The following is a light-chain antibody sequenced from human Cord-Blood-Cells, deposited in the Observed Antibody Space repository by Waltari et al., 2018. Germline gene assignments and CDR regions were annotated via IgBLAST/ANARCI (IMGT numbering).Light chain of an antibody. CDR1: SSDVGGYHY. Sequence: QSALTQPASVSGSPGQSITISCTGTSSDVGGYHYVSWYQKHPGKAPKLMIYDVSTRPSGVSNRSSGSKSGNTASLTISGLQAEDEADYYCSSYTSSSTWVFGGGTKLTVL. CDR3: SSYTSSSTWV. CDR2: DVS. J-gene: IGLJ3*02. V-gene: IGLV2-14*03.